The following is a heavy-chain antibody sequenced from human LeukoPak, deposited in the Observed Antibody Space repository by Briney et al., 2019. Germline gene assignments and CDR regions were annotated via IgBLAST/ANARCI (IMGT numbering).Heavy chain of an antibody. J-gene: IGHJ4*02. CDR2: IYNSGST. CDR3: VRDGELNY. Sequence: SETLSLTCTVSGGSISSYYWSWIRQPPGKGLEWIGYIYNSGSTNYNPSLKGRVTISVDTSKNQFSLKLSSVTAADTAVYYCVRDGELNYWGQGTLVTVSS. V-gene: IGHV4-59*01. D-gene: IGHD3-10*01. CDR1: GGSISSYY.